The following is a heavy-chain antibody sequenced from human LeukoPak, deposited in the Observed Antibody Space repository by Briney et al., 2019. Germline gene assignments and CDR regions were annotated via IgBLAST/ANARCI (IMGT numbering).Heavy chain of an antibody. CDR1: GFTFSSYG. J-gene: IGHJ3*02. CDR3: AKEGLRAFDI. V-gene: IGHV3-30*02. Sequence: AGSMTLACAASGFTFSSYGMHWDRQAPGKVLGWVVFIRYDGSNKYYADSVKGRFTISRDNSKNTLYLQMNSLRAEDTAVYYCAKEGLRAFDIWGQGTMVTVSS. D-gene: IGHD4-17*01. CDR2: IRYDGSNK.